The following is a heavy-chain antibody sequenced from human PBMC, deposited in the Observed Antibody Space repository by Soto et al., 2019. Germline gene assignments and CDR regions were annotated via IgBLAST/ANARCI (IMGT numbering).Heavy chain of an antibody. D-gene: IGHD3-9*01. V-gene: IGHV4-34*01. J-gene: IGHJ4*01. CDR1: GGSFSGYY. CDR2: VSHSGST. Sequence: SETLSLTCAVSGGSFSGYYWSWIRQPPGKGLEWIGEVSHSGSTKYNPSLESRVTISVDTSKNQFSLRLSSMTAADTAVYYCARGPYDILSGSRGYFDYWGHGILVTVSS. CDR3: ARGPYDILSGSRGYFDY.